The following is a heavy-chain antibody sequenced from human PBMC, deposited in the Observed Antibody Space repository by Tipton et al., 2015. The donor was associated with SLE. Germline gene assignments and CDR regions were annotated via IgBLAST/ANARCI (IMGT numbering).Heavy chain of an antibody. V-gene: IGHV4-39*07. D-gene: IGHD3-16*01. CDR1: GGSISSSSYY. J-gene: IGHJ5*02. CDR3: ARDGGPWTWFDP. Sequence: TLSLTCTVSGGSISSSSYYWGWIRQPPGKGLEWIGSIYYSGSTYYNPSLRSRATISVDTSKNQFSLKLSSVTAADTAVYYCARDGGPWTWFDPWGQGTLVTVSS. CDR2: IYYSGST.